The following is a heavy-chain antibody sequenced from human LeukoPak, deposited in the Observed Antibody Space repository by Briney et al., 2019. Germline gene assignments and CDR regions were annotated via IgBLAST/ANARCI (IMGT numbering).Heavy chain of an antibody. V-gene: IGHV3-66*01. CDR2: ISSGGNT. D-gene: IGHD2-15*01. CDR1: GFTFSDYY. CDR3: ARDPYCSGGSCYQG. J-gene: IGHJ4*02. Sequence: GGSLRLSCAASGFTFSDYYMSWIRQAPGKGLEWVSVISSGGNTYYADTVKGRFTISRDNSKNTLYLQMHSLRAEDTAVYYCARDPYCSGGSCYQGWGQGTLVTVSS.